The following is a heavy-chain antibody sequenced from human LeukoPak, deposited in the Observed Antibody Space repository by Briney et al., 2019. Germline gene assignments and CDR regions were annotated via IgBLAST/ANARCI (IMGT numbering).Heavy chain of an antibody. CDR2: ISATGGNT. V-gene: IGHV3-23*01. Sequence: GGSLRLSCAASGFSFSSNAMSWVRQAPGKGLEWVSAISATGGNTHSADSVKGRFTISRDNSKNTLYLQMNSLRAEDTAVYYCAKGGYYYYMDVWGKGTTVTVSS. J-gene: IGHJ6*03. CDR1: GFSFSSNA. CDR3: AKGGYYYYMDV.